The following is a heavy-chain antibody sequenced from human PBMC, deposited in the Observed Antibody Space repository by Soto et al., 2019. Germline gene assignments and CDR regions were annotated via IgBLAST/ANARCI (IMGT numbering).Heavy chain of an antibody. D-gene: IGHD2-15*01. CDR3: ARDPHIVVVAATYFDY. Sequence: LRLSFAASVFTFSSYAMHWVRQAPGNGLEWVAVISYDGSNKYYSDSVKGRFTISRDNSKNTLYLQMNSLRAEDTAVYYCARDPHIVVVAATYFDYWGQGTMVTVYS. J-gene: IGHJ4*02. V-gene: IGHV3-30-3*01. CDR2: ISYDGSNK. CDR1: VFTFSSYA.